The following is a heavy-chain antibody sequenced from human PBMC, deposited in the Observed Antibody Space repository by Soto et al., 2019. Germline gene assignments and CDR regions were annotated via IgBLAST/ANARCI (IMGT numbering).Heavy chain of an antibody. V-gene: IGHV3-30*18. CDR2: ISYDGSNK. CDR1: GFTFSSYG. CDR3: AKGGSHGGKNY. J-gene: IGHJ4*02. D-gene: IGHD1-26*01. Sequence: QVQLVESGGGVVQPGRSLRLSCAASGFTFSSYGMHWVRQAPGKGLEWVAVISYDGSNKYYADSVKGRFTISRDNSKNTLYLQMNSLRAEDTAVYYCAKGGSHGGKNYWGQRTLVTVSS.